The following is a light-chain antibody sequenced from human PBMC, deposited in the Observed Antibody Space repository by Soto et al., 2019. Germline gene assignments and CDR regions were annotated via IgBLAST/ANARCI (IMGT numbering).Light chain of an antibody. CDR1: HGIGSN. V-gene: IGKV1-9*01. CDR3: QQSNSYPLT. CDR2: GAS. Sequence: IQLTQSPSSLSASGGDRVTITCRASHGIGSNLAWYLQKPGEAPKLLVYGASTLQGGVPSRFSGSGSGTLFTLTITSLQPEDFATYFCQQSNSYPLTFGGGTKVEIK. J-gene: IGKJ4*01.